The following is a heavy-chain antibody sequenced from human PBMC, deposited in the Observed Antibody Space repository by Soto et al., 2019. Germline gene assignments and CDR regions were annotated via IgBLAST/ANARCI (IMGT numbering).Heavy chain of an antibody. CDR1: GYTFSNFW. V-gene: IGHV5-51*01. D-gene: IGHD6-13*01. Sequence: PGESLKISCQCSGYTFSNFWIGWVRQLPGKGLEWMGIIYPGDHETRYSPSFHGKVTISADKSINTAYLQWNSLEASDTAFYFRARSPRSSPYFDYWGQGALVTVSS. J-gene: IGHJ4*02. CDR3: ARSPRSSPYFDY. CDR2: IYPGDHET.